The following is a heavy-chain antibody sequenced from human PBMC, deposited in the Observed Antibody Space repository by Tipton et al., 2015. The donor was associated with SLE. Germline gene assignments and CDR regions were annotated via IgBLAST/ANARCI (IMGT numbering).Heavy chain of an antibody. D-gene: IGHD3-10*01. J-gene: IGHJ6*02. CDR1: GFTFSSYA. Sequence: SLRLSCAASGFTFSSYAMNWVRQAPGKGLEWVSAISGSGGYTYYADSVKGRFTISRDNSKNTLYLQMNSLRAEDTAVYYCAKDRGDVITMDRGVLSPYGMDVWGQGTTVPVSS. V-gene: IGHV3-23*01. CDR3: AKDRGDVITMDRGVLSPYGMDV. CDR2: ISGSGGYT.